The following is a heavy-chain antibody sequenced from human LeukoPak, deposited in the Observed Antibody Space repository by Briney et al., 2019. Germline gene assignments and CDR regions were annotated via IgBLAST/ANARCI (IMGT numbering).Heavy chain of an antibody. Sequence: GESLKISCKGCGYSFTSYWIAWVRQMPGKGLEWMAIIYPGDSETRYSPSFQGQVTMSADKSITTAYLQWSSLKASDTAMYYCARRSSGGSYWDWGQGTLVTVSS. D-gene: IGHD1-26*01. CDR1: GYSFTSYW. CDR3: ARRSSGGSYWD. CDR2: IYPGDSET. V-gene: IGHV5-51*01. J-gene: IGHJ4*02.